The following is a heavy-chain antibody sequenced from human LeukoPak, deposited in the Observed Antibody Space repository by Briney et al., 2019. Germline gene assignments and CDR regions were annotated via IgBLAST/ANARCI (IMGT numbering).Heavy chain of an antibody. Sequence: GGSPRLSCAASGFTFSSYALSWVRQAPGKGLEWVSGISGSGGDTFYAASVKGRFTISRDNSKNTLYLQMNSLRVEDTAVYYCAKGAAYYYGVRTFDYWGQGTLVTVSS. CDR2: ISGSGGDT. V-gene: IGHV3-23*01. J-gene: IGHJ4*01. D-gene: IGHD3-10*01. CDR3: AKGAAYYYGVRTFDY. CDR1: GFTFSSYA.